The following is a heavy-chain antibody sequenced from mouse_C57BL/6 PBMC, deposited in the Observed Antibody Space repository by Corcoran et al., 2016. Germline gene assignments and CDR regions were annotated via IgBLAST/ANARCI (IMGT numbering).Heavy chain of an antibody. Sequence: EVQLQQSGPELVKPGASVKIPCKASGYTFTDYNMDWVKQIHGKSLAWIGDINPNNGGTIYNQKFKGKATLTVDKSSSTAYMELRSLTSEDTAVYYCARRGYDYVCAYWGQGTLVTVSA. CDR3: ARRGYDYVCAY. J-gene: IGHJ3*01. D-gene: IGHD2-4*01. CDR2: INPNNGGT. V-gene: IGHV1-18*01. CDR1: GYTFTDYN.